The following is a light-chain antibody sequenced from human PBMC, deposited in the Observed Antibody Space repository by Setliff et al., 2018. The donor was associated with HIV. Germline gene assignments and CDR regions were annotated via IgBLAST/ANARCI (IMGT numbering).Light chain of an antibody. Sequence: QSALTQPASVSGSPGQTITISCTGTSSDIGGCNYVSWYQQHPGEAPKLIIYNVNNRPSGVSGRFSGSKSGNTASLTISELRAEDETDYYCTSYTGGNTRVFGTGTKVTVL. V-gene: IGLV2-14*03. CDR3: TSYTGGNTRV. J-gene: IGLJ1*01. CDR2: NVN. CDR1: SSDIGGCNY.